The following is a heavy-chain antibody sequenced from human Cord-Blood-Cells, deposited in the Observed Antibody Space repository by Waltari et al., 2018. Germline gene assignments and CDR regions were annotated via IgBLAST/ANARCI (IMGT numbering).Heavy chain of an antibody. CDR1: GYSFTSYW. J-gene: IGHJ3*02. D-gene: IGHD3-3*01. CDR3: ARQITATIFGVADAFDI. CDR2: IYPGDSDT. Sequence: EVQLVQSGAEVKKPGESLKLSCKGSGYSFTSYWIGWVSQMPGKGLEWMGIIYPGDSDTRYSPSFQGQVTISADKSISTAYLQWSSLKASDTAMYYCARQITATIFGVADAFDIWGQGTMVTVSS. V-gene: IGHV5-51*01.